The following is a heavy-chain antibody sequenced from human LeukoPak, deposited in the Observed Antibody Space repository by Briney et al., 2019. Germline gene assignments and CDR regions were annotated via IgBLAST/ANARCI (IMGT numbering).Heavy chain of an antibody. CDR1: GYTFTSYD. J-gene: IGHJ4*02. D-gene: IGHD6-13*01. CDR2: MNPNSGST. V-gene: IGHV1-8*01. CDR3: ARGLKAAAQKADYFDY. Sequence: ASVKVSCKASGYTFTSYDINWVRQATGQGLEWMGWMNPNSGSTSYAQKFQGRVTMTRDTSTSTVYMELSSLRSEDTAVYYCARGLKAAAQKADYFDYWGQGTLVTVSS.